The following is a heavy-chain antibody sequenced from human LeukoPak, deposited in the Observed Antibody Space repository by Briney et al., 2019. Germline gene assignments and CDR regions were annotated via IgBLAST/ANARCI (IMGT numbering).Heavy chain of an antibody. CDR3: AKDLRQWRGILDS. D-gene: IGHD6-19*01. V-gene: IGHV3-30*18. CDR1: GFTFSSYG. J-gene: IGHJ4*02. CDR2: MVDDGSEK. Sequence: GGSLRLSCAASGFTFSSYGMRWVRQAPDKGLEWMAVMVDDGSEKFYADSVKGRFTISRDNSKNTLYLQMNSLRAEDTAVYYCAKDLRQWRGILDSWGQGTLVTVSS.